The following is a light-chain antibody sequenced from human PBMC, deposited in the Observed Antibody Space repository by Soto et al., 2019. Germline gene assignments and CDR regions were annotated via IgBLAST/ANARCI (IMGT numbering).Light chain of an antibody. J-gene: IGKJ5*01. CDR3: QQANSFPLT. CDR1: QGITYW. Sequence: DIQMTQSPSSMSASLGDRVTITCRASQGITYWLAWYQQRPGRAPKCLIYAASILESGVPSRFTGSGSGTNFTLTINDXQPEDFATYFCQQANSFPLTFGQGTRLEIK. CDR2: AAS. V-gene: IGKV1-12*01.